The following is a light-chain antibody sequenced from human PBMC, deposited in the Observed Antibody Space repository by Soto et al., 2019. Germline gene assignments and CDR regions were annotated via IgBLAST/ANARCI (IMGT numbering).Light chain of an antibody. CDR3: SSYTSSSTPVV. CDR1: SSDVGGYNY. CDR2: DVS. Sequence: QSALPQPASVSGSPGQSITISCTGTSSDVGGYNYVSWYQQHPGKAPQLMIYDVSNRPSGVSNRFSGSKSGNTASLTISGLQAEDEADYYCSSYTSSSTPVVVGGGTKLTVL. V-gene: IGLV2-14*01. J-gene: IGLJ2*01.